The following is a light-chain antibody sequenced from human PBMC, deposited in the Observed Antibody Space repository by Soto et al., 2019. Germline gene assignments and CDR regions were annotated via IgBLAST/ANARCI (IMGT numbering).Light chain of an antibody. CDR2: EVN. V-gene: IGLV2-8*01. J-gene: IGLJ1*01. CDR3: SSYAGSSNV. CDR1: SSDVGGYNY. Sequence: QSALTQPPSASGSPGQSVAISCTGTSSDVGGYNYVSWYQQHPGKAPKLMIYEVNKRPSGVPDRFSGSKSGNTASLTVSGPQAEDEADYYRSSYAGSSNVFGTGTKLTVL.